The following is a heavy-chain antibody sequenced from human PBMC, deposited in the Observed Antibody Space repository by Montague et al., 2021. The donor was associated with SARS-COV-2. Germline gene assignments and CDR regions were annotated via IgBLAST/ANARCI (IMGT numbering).Heavy chain of an antibody. CDR3: ASHPVFQQLYS. J-gene: IGHJ4*02. CDR2: IHHTGIT. V-gene: IGHV4-4*02. CDR1: GASVTSIHW. Sequence: SETLSLTCAVSGASVTSIHWWCWVRQPPGGGLEWIAEIHHTGITNFNPSLRSRVFISLDTSKNHFSLTLTPATAADTAIFYCASHPVFQQLYSWGQGTLVTVSS. D-gene: IGHD6-13*01.